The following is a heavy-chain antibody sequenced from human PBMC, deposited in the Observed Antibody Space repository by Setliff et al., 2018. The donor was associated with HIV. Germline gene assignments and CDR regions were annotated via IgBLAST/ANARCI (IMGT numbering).Heavy chain of an antibody. J-gene: IGHJ4*02. CDR1: GYTFSTNA. CDR2: INAGDDNT. V-gene: IGHV1-3*01. Sequence: GASVKVSCKAFGYTFSTNAIHWVRQAPGQRLEWMGYINAGDDNTRYSEKFQGRVTITRDTSANTAYMELSSLRSEDTAVYYCARGSCSGCYLSDYWGLGTLVTAPQ. D-gene: IGHD6-19*01. CDR3: ARGSCSGCYLSDY.